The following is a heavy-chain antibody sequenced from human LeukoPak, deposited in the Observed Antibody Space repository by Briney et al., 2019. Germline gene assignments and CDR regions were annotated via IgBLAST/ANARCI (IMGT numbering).Heavy chain of an antibody. CDR2: IYSGGST. D-gene: IGHD1-26*01. J-gene: IGHJ4*02. V-gene: IGHV3-53*05. CDR1: GFTVSSNY. CDR3: AKDWGPVGATFDY. Sequence: TGGSLRLSCAASGFTVSSNYMSWVRQAPGKGLEWVSVIYSGGSTYYADSVKGRFTISRDNSKNTLYLQMNSLRAEDTAVYYCAKDWGPVGATFDYWGQGTLVTVSS.